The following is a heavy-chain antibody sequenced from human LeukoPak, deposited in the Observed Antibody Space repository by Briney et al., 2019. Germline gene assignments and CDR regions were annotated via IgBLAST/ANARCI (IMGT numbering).Heavy chain of an antibody. CDR3: ARIQGYSSGWYLGEYYYYYMDV. J-gene: IGHJ6*03. V-gene: IGHV4-39*07. CDR1: GGSISTSNYY. CDR2: IFYSGST. Sequence: SETLSLTCTVSGGSISTSNYYWGWIRQPPGKGLEWIGNIFYSGSTYYSPSLKSRVTISLDTSRNQFSLKLSSVTAADTAVYYCARIQGYSSGWYLGEYYYYYMDVWGKGTTVTVSS. D-gene: IGHD6-19*01.